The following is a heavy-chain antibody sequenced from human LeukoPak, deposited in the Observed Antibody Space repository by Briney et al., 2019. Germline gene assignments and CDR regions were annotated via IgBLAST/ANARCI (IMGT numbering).Heavy chain of an antibody. J-gene: IGHJ4*02. D-gene: IGHD6-13*01. CDR1: GFIFSDHY. V-gene: IGHV3-72*01. CDR3: ARGRSSSWYYFDY. Sequence: GGSLRLSCAASGFIFSDHYMDWFRQAPGKGLEWVGRTRNKANSYTTEYAASVKGRFTISRDDSKNSLYLQMNSLKTEDTAVYYCARGRSSSWYYFDYWGQGTLVTVSS. CDR2: TRNKANSYTT.